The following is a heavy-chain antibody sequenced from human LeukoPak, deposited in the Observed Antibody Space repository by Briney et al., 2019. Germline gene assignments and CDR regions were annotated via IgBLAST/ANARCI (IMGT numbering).Heavy chain of an antibody. CDR2: INPNSGGT. J-gene: IGHJ4*02. CDR1: GGTFSSYA. CDR3: AREQDQVIDY. V-gene: IGHV1-2*02. Sequence: ASVKVSCKASGGTFSSYAISWVRQAPGQGLEWMGWINPNSGGTNYAQKFQGRVTMTRDTSISTAHMELSRLRSDDTAVYYCAREQDQVIDYWGQGTLVTVSS.